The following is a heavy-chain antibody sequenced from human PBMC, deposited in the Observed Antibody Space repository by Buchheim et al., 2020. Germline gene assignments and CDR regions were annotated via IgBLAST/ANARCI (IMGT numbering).Heavy chain of an antibody. V-gene: IGHV4-31*03. J-gene: IGHJ5*02. CDR1: GGSISSGGYY. CDR3: ARDRGSTVAGRPRWWFDP. D-gene: IGHD6-19*01. Sequence: QVQLQESGPGLVKPSQTLSLTCTVSGGSISSGGYYWSWIRQHPGKGLEWIGYIYYSGSTYSNPSLKSRVTLSVETSKKQFSLKLSSVTAAYTAVYYCARDRGSTVAGRPRWWFDPWGQGTL. CDR2: IYYSGST.